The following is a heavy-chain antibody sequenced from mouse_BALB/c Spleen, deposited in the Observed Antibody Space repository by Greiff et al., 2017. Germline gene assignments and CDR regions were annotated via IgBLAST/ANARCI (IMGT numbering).Heavy chain of an antibody. CDR2: IDPSDSET. J-gene: IGHJ4*01. CDR1: GYTFTSYW. CDR3: ARSSLPYAMDY. Sequence: QVQLQQPGAELVKPVAPVKLSCKASGYTFTSYWMNWVKQRPGRGLEWIGRIDPSDSETHYNQKFKDKATLTVDKSSSTAYIQLSSLTSEDSAVYYCARSSLPYAMDYWGQGTSVTVSS. V-gene: IGHV1-69*02.